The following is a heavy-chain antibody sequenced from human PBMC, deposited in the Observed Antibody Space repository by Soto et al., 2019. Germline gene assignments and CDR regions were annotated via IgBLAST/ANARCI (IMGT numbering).Heavy chain of an antibody. CDR1: GFTFKTFA. J-gene: IGHJ6*02. D-gene: IGHD3-16*01. CDR3: AKVRPSLGGTGRGAMDV. Sequence: EVQLLESGGGLVQPGGSLRLSCAASGFTFKTFAMSWVRQAPGKGLEWVAAITGFGSTTYYADSLQGRFTVSRDNSNDTLYLHMDSLRAEDTAVYYCAKVRPSLGGTGRGAMDVWGQGTTVTVSS. V-gene: IGHV3-23*01. CDR2: ITGFGSTT.